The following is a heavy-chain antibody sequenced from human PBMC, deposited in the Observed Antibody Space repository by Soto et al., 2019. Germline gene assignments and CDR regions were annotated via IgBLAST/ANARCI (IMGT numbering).Heavy chain of an antibody. V-gene: IGHV3-74*01. CDR1: GFTFSSYW. D-gene: IGHD3-3*01. CDR3: ARDSAYYDFWSGYYPKPVYYMDV. J-gene: IGHJ6*03. CDR2: INSDGSST. Sequence: PGGSLRLSCAASGFTFSSYWMHWVRQAPGKGLVWVSRINSDGSSTSYADSVKGRFTISRDNAKNTLYLQMNSLRAEDTAVYYCARDSAYYDFWSGYYPKPVYYMDVWGKGTTVTVSS.